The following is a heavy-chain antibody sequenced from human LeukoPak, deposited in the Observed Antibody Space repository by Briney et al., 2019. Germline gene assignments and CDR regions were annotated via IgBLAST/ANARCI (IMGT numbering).Heavy chain of an antibody. V-gene: IGHV1-18*04. J-gene: IGHJ4*02. CDR2: ISAYNGNT. Sequence: ASVKVSCKASGYTFTSYYMHWVRQAPGQGLEWMGWISAYNGNTNYAQKLQGRVTMTTDTSTSTAYMELRSLRSDDTAVYYCARVIMGSYSDYWGQGTLVTVSS. D-gene: IGHD3-10*01. CDR1: GYTFTSYY. CDR3: ARVIMGSYSDY.